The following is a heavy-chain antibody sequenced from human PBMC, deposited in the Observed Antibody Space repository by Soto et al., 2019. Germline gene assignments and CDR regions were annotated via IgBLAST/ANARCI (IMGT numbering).Heavy chain of an antibody. CDR1: GYTFTSYG. CDR2: ISAYNGNT. D-gene: IGHD3-22*01. CDR3: ARGGKTYYYDSSGYNTVLDY. V-gene: IGHV1-18*01. J-gene: IGHJ4*02. Sequence: ASVKVSCKASGYTFTSYGISWVRQAPGQGLEWMGWISAYNGNTNYAQKLQGRVTMTTDTSTSTAYMELRSLRSDDTAVYYCARGGKTYYYDSSGYNTVLDYWGQGTLVTVSS.